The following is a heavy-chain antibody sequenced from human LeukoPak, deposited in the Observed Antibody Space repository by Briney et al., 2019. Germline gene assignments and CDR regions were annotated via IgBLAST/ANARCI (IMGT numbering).Heavy chain of an antibody. Sequence: PGGSLRLSCAASGFTFDDYAMHWGRQAPGKGLEWVSGISWNSGSIGYADSVKGRFTISRDNAKNSLYLQMNSLRAEDTALYYCAKDRDETTVTTYFDYWGQGTLVTVSS. J-gene: IGHJ4*02. CDR3: AKDRDETTVTTYFDY. CDR1: GFTFDDYA. V-gene: IGHV3-9*01. D-gene: IGHD4-17*01. CDR2: ISWNSGSI.